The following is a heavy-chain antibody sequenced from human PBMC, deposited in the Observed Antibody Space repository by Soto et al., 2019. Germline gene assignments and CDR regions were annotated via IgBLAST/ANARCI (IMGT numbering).Heavy chain of an antibody. CDR2: INHSGST. V-gene: IGHV4-34*01. CDR3: ARAVEYYEPSIPHYYYMDV. CDR1: GGSFSGYY. J-gene: IGHJ6*03. Sequence: SETXSLTCAVYGGSFSGYYWSWIRQPPGKGLEWIGEINHSGSTNYNPSLKSRVTISVDTSKNQFSLKLSSVTAADTAVYYCARAVEYYEPSIPHYYYMDVWGEGTTVTVSS. D-gene: IGHD3-3*01.